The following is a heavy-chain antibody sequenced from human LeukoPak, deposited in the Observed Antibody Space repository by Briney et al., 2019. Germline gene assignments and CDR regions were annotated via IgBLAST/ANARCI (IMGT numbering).Heavy chain of an antibody. J-gene: IGHJ4*02. CDR2: INHSGST. D-gene: IGHD2/OR15-2a*01. Sequence: PSETLSLTCAVYGGSFSGYYWSWIRQPPGKGLEWIGEINHSGSTNYDPSLKSRVTISVDTSKNQFSLKLSSVTAADTAVYYCAGVNPFPGHFDYWGQGTLVTVSS. V-gene: IGHV4-34*01. CDR3: AGVNPFPGHFDY. CDR1: GGSFSGYY.